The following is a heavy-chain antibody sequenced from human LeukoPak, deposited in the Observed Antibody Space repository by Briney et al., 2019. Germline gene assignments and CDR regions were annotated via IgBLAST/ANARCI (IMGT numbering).Heavy chain of an antibody. CDR2: AHGNGGNT. CDR3: VRDNYGMDV. V-gene: IGHV3-64D*06. CDR1: GFNFNNYA. J-gene: IGHJ6*02. D-gene: IGHD2-15*01. Sequence: GGSLRLSCSASGFNFNNYAMYWVRQAPGKELELVSVAHGNGGNTHYADFVEGRLSISRDYSKNTLYLQLSSLRVEDTAVYYCVRDNYGMDVWGQGTTVTVSS.